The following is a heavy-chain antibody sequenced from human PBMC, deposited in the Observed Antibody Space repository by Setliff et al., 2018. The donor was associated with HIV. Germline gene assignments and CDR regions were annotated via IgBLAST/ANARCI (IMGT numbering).Heavy chain of an antibody. D-gene: IGHD3-10*01. CDR3: ARVRLYNSALDY. CDR2: IYSDGST. J-gene: IGHJ4*02. Sequence: GGSLRLSCAASGFTVSSHYMSWVRQAPGKGLEWVSTIYSDGSTYHADSGKGRFTLSSDTSKNTLSLQMNSLRPEDTAVFYCARVRLYNSALDYLGQGTLVTVSS. CDR1: GFTVSSHY. V-gene: IGHV3-66*02.